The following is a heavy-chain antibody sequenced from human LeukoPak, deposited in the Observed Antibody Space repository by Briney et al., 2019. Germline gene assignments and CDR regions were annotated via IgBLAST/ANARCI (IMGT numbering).Heavy chain of an antibody. CDR2: ISVSGSST. CDR1: GFTFSSYA. D-gene: IGHD3-10*01. Sequence: PGGSLRLSCAASGFTFSSYAMSWVRQAPGKGLEWVSTISVSGSSTYYADSVKGRFTMSRDNSKNTLYLQMNSLRAEDTAVYYCAKDGGYGSGSYYPDYWGQGTLVTVSS. J-gene: IGHJ4*02. V-gene: IGHV3-23*01. CDR3: AKDGGYGSGSYYPDY.